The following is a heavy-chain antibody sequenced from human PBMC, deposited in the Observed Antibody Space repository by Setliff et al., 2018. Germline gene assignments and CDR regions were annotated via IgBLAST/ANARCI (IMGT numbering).Heavy chain of an antibody. V-gene: IGHV7-4-1*02. CDR2: INTNTGNP. CDR3: ARGEYTSLPSGVYYHMDV. D-gene: IGHD6-6*01. CDR1: GYTFSSYA. Sequence: AASVQVSCKASGYTFSSYAMNWVRQAPGQGLEWMGWINTNTGNPTYAQGFTGRFVFPLDTSVSTTYLQISSLKAEDTAVYYCARGEYTSLPSGVYYHMDVWG. J-gene: IGHJ6*03.